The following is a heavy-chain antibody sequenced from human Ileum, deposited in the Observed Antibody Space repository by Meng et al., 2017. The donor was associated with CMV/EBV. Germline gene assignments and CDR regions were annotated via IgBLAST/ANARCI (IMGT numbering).Heavy chain of an antibody. J-gene: IGHJ5*02. V-gene: IGHV4-4*07. D-gene: IGHD3-10*01. CDR1: GGSLTSYY. Sequence: QWQLQESGPRLLQPSETLSLTCTGTGGSLTSYYWTWSRQPAGKGLEWIGRIHPTGTTDDNPSLRSRVSMSLDKSKNQFSLKLTSATAADTAVYYCARAAARGVPVDLWGQGTLVTVSS. CDR2: IHPTGTT. CDR3: ARAAARGVPVDL.